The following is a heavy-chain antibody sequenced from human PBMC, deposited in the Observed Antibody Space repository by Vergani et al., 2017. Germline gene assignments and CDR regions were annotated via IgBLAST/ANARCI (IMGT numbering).Heavy chain of an antibody. Sequence: QLQLQESGPGLVKPSETLSLTCTVSGGSVSISSYYWGWIRQPPGKGLEWIGSIYYSGSTYYNPSLKSRVTISVDTSKNQFSLKLSSVTAADTAVYYCARIDITIFGVVDYWGQGTLVTVSS. CDR1: GGSVSISSYY. CDR3: ARIDITIFGVVDY. V-gene: IGHV4-39*07. D-gene: IGHD3-3*01. CDR2: IYYSGST. J-gene: IGHJ4*02.